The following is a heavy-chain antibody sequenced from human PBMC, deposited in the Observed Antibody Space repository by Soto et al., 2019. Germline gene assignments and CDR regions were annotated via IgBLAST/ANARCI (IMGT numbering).Heavy chain of an antibody. D-gene: IGHD3-10*01. CDR2: ISAYNGDT. J-gene: IGHJ5*02. CDR1: GYTFTSYG. V-gene: IGHV1-18*04. CDR3: ARPMGWFDP. Sequence: QVQLVQSGAEVKNPGASVKVSCKASGYTFTSYGISWVRQAPGQGLEWMGWISAYNGDTKYAQKFQGRVTMATDTSTSTANMELRSLTSDDTAVYYCARPMGWFDPWGQGTLVIVSS.